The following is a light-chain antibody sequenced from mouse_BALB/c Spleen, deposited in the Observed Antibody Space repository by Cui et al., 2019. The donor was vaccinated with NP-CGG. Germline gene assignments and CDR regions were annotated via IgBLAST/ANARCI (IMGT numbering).Light chain of an antibody. CDR2: GTN. CDR3: ALWYSNHWV. Sequence: QAVVPQESALTTSPGETVTLTCRSNTGAVTTSNYANWVQEKPDHLFTGLIGGTNNRVPGVPARFSGSLIGDKAALTITGAQTEDEAIYFCALWYSNHWVFGGGTKVTVL. CDR1: TGAVTTSNY. V-gene: IGLV1*01. J-gene: IGLJ1*01.